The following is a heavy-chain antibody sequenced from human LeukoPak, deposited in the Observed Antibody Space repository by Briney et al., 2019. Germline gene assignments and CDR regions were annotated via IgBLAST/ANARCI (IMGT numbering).Heavy chain of an antibody. D-gene: IGHD2-2*02. J-gene: IGHJ5*02. CDR2: IYYSGST. V-gene: IGHV4-59*01. CDR1: GGSISSYY. Sequence: SETLSLTCTVSGGSISSYYWSWIRQPPGKGLEWIGYIYYSGSTNYNPSLKSRVTISGDTSKNQFSLKLSSVTAADTAVYYCARTPCSSTSCYRSWFDPWGQGTLVTVSS. CDR3: ARTPCSSTSCYRSWFDP.